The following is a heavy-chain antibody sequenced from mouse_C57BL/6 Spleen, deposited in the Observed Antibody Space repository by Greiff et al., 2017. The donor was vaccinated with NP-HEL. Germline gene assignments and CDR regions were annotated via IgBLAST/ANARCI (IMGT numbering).Heavy chain of an antibody. J-gene: IGHJ1*03. CDR2: INPNNGGT. CDR1: GYTFTDYY. D-gene: IGHD1-1*01. CDR3: ARAFYGSSWDWYFDV. Sequence: VQLQQSGPELVKPGASVKISCKASGYTFTDYYMNWVKQSHGKSLEWIGDINPNNGGTSYNQKFKGKATLTVDKSSSTAYMELRSLTSEDSAVYYCARAFYGSSWDWYFDVWGTGTTVTVSS. V-gene: IGHV1-26*01.